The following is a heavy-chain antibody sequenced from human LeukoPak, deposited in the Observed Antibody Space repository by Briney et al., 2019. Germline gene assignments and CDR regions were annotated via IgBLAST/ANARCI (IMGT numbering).Heavy chain of an antibody. CDR2: IYHSGST. CDR1: GCSISSGGYY. V-gene: IGHV4-30-2*01. CDR3: ARFMMTTADDY. D-gene: IGHD4-17*01. J-gene: IGHJ4*02. Sequence: SQTLSLTCTVSGCSISSGGYYWSWIRQPPGKGLVWIGYIYHSGSTYYNPSLQSRVTISVDRSKNQFSLKLSSVTAADTAVYYCARFMMTTADDYCGQGTLVTVSS.